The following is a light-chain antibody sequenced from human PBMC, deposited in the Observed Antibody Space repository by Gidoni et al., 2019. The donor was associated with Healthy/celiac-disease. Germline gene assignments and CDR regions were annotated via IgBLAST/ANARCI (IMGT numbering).Light chain of an antibody. CDR2: DVS. Sequence: QSALPQPASVSGSPGQSLTISCTGTSSDVGGSNYVSCYQQHPGKAPKLMIYDVSNRPSGVSNRFSGSKSGNTASLTISGLQAEDEADYYCSSYTSSSTVFGGGTKLTVL. V-gene: IGLV2-14*03. J-gene: IGLJ2*01. CDR3: SSYTSSSTV. CDR1: SSDVGGSNY.